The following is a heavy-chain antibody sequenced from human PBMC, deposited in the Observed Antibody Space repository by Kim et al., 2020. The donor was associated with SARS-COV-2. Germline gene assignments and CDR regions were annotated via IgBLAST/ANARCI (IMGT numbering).Heavy chain of an antibody. V-gene: IGHV1-8*01. Sequence: ASVKVSCKASGYTFTSYDINWVRQATGQELEWMGWMNPNSGNTGYAQKFQGRVTMTRNTSISTAYMELSSLRSEDTAVYYCAVWLQTNYYYYGMDVWGQGTTVTVSS. J-gene: IGHJ6*02. CDR3: AVWLQTNYYYYGMDV. CDR1: GYTFTSYD. CDR2: MNPNSGNT. D-gene: IGHD3-16*01.